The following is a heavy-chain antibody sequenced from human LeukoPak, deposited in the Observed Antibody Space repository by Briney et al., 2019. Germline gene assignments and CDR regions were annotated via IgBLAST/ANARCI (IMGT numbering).Heavy chain of an antibody. CDR3: ASSGLLVRAFDI. CDR2: INWNGGST. J-gene: IGHJ3*02. CDR1: GFTFDDYG. V-gene: IGHV3-20*04. Sequence: GGSLRPSCAASGFTFDDYGMSWVRQAPGKGLEWVSGINWNGGSTVYADSVKGRFTISRDNAKNSLYLQMNSLRAEDTALYYCASSGLLVRAFDIWGQGTMVTVSS. D-gene: IGHD2-8*02.